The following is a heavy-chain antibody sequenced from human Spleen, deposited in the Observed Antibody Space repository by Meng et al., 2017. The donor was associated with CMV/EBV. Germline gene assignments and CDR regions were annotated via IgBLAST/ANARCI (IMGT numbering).Heavy chain of an antibody. J-gene: IGHJ4*02. CDR2: ISPYNGNT. D-gene: IGHD2-2*01. Sequence: ASVKVSCKASGYTFTSYGISWVRQAPRQGLEWMGWISPYNGNTNYAQKLQGRVTMTTDTSTSTAYMELRSLRSEDTAVYYCARGQSSTSCYSHWGQGTLVTVSS. CDR1: GYTFTSYG. CDR3: ARGQSSTSCYSH. V-gene: IGHV1-18*01.